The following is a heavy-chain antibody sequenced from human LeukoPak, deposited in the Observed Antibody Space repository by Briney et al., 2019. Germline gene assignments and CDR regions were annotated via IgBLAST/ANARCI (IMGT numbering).Heavy chain of an antibody. Sequence: RGSLRLSCAASGFTFSSYAMSWVRQAPGKGLEWVSAISGSGGSTYYADSVKGRFTISRDNSKNTLYLQMNSLRAEDTAVYYCAKGLGSSGWYYYYYMDVWGKGTTVTVSS. V-gene: IGHV3-23*01. D-gene: IGHD6-19*01. CDR3: AKGLGSSGWYYYYYMDV. CDR1: GFTFSSYA. CDR2: ISGSGGST. J-gene: IGHJ6*03.